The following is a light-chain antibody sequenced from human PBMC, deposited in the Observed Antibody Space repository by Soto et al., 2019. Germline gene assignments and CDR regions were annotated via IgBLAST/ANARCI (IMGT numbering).Light chain of an antibody. V-gene: IGKV3-20*01. J-gene: IGKJ4*01. CDR2: GAS. CDR1: QSVRSN. CDR3: QQYGSSPLT. Sequence: EIVMTQSPATLYVSQVERSTLSFRASQSVRSNLAWYQQKPGQSPRLLIYGASTRATGIPDRFSGSGSGTDFTLTISRLEPEDFAVYYCQQYGSSPLTFGGGTKVDIK.